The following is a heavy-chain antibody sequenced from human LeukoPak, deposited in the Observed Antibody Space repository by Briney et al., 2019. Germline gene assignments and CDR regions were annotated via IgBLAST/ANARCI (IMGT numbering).Heavy chain of an antibody. CDR1: GFTFSIYG. CDR3: AKKVQLWGEFDP. D-gene: IGHD1-1*01. V-gene: IGHV3-23*01. Sequence: GGSLRLSCAASGFTFSIYGMTWVRQAPGKGLEWVSAISDSGSATHYAGSVKGRFTISRDNSKNTLYLQMNGLRAEDTAVYYCAKKVQLWGEFDPWGQGTLVTVSS. J-gene: IGHJ5*02. CDR2: ISDSGSAT.